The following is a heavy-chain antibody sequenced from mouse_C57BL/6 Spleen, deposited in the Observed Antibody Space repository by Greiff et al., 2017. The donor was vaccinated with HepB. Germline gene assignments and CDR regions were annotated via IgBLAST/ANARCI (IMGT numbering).Heavy chain of an antibody. CDR2: IYPGDGDT. CDR3: ASSSYYGSSYYFDY. J-gene: IGHJ2*01. D-gene: IGHD1-1*01. CDR1: GYAFSSSW. V-gene: IGHV1-82*01. Sequence: QVQLQQSGPELVKPGASVKISCKASGYAFSSSWMNWVKQRPGKGLEWIGRIYPGDGDTNYNGKFKGKATLTADKSSSTAYMQLSSLTSEDSAVYFCASSSYYGSSYYFDYWGQGTTHTISS.